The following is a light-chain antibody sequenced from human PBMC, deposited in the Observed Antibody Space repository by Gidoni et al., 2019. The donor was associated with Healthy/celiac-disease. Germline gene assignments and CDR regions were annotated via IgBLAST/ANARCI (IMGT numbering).Light chain of an antibody. CDR1: QSVSSN. J-gene: IGKJ3*01. V-gene: IGKV3-11*01. CDR3: QQRSNWPPFT. CDR2: DAS. Sequence: EIVSTQSAATLSLSPGERATRSCRASQSVSSNLAWYQQQPVQAPSLLIYDASNRATGSPARFSGSGSGTDFTLTISSLEPEDFAVYYCQQRSNWPPFTFGPGTKVEIK.